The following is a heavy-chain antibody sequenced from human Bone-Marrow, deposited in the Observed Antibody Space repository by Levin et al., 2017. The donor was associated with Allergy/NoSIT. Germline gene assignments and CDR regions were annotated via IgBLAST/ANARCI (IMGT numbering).Heavy chain of an antibody. D-gene: IGHD4-17*01. CDR3: ARDHGDSSDAFAI. V-gene: IGHV4-61*03. CDR2: ISYSGAT. Sequence: GSLRLSCSVSGGSVRGENYYWSWIRQPPGKRLEWIGYISYSGATTYSPSLESRVTISLGASENHFSLRLTSLTAADTAVYYCARDHGDSSDAFAIWGHGTMVTVSS. J-gene: IGHJ3*02. CDR1: GGSVRGENYY.